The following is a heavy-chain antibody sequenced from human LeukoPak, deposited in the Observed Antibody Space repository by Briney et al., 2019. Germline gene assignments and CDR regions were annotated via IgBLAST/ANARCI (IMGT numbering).Heavy chain of an antibody. J-gene: IGHJ3*02. V-gene: IGHV4-59*01. D-gene: IGHD2-2*02. Sequence: PSETLSLTCTVSGGSISSYYWSWIRQPSGKGLEWIGYIYYSGSTSYNPSLKSRVTISVDTSKNQFSLKLSSVTAADTAVYYCARGVVVVPAAIRGPYAFDIWGQGTMVTVSS. CDR2: IYYSGST. CDR1: GGSISSYY. CDR3: ARGVVVVPAAIRGPYAFDI.